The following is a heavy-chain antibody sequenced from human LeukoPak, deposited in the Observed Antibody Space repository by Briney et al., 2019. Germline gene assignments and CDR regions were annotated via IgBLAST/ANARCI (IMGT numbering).Heavy chain of an antibody. V-gene: IGHV3-30*04. D-gene: IGHD1-1*01. J-gene: IGHJ4*02. CDR3: ARDLSWGSTIAS. Sequence: GGSLRLSCASSGFTFSNYAMNWVRQAPGKGLAWVAVISSDGTNKIYADSVKGRFTISGDNSKDTLYLQMNSLRAEDTAVYYCARDLSWGSTIASWGQGTLVIVSS. CDR1: GFTFSNYA. CDR2: ISSDGTNK.